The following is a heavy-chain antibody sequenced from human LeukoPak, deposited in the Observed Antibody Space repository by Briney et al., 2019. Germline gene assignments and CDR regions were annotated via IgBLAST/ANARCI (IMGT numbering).Heavy chain of an antibody. CDR3: TTYGSGSYHTYYFDY. D-gene: IGHD3-10*01. CDR1: GFTFSRHA. V-gene: IGHV3-15*01. Sequence: GGSLRLSCAASGFTFSRHAMSWVRQAPGKGLEWVGRIKSKTDGGTTDYAAPVKGRFTISRDDSKNTLYLQMNSLKTEDTAVYYCTTYGSGSYHTYYFDYWGQGALVTVSS. CDR2: IKSKTDGGTT. J-gene: IGHJ4*02.